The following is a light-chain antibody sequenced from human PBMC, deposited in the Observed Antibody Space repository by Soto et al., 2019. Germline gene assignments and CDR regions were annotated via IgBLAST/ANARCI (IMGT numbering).Light chain of an antibody. CDR3: QQSYIPPIT. CDR1: QSIGNS. V-gene: IGKV1-39*01. CDR2: GAS. J-gene: IGKJ5*01. Sequence: DIQMTQSPSSLSASIGDRVTISCRASQSIGNSSHWYQQKPWKAPNLLIYGASTLQSGFPSRFSGGGSGTDFTLTISGLQYEDFATYVCQQSYIPPITFGQGTRL.